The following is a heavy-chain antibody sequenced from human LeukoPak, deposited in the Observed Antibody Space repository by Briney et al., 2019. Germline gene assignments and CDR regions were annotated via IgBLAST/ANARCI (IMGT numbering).Heavy chain of an antibody. J-gene: IGHJ4*02. CDR1: GGSFSGYY. CDR3: ARRDVLRYFDWFDY. D-gene: IGHD3-9*01. CDR2: INHSGST. V-gene: IGHV4-34*01. Sequence: PSETLSLTCAVYGGSFSGYYWSWIRQPPGKGLEWIGEINHSGSTNYNPSLKSRVTISVDTSKNQFSLKLSSVTAADTAVYYCARRDVLRYFDWFDYWGQGTLVTVSS.